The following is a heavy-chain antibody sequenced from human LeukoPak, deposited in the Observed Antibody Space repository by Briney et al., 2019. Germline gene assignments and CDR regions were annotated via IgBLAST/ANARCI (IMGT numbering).Heavy chain of an antibody. Sequence: TGGSLRLSCAASGFTFSSYWMSWVRQAPGKGLEWVANIKQDGSEKYYVDSVKGRFTISRDNAKNSLFLQMNSLRAEDTALYYCARDRGGSYMYLQHWGQGTQVTVSS. CDR1: GFTFSSYW. CDR3: ARDRGGSYMYLQH. D-gene: IGHD1-26*01. J-gene: IGHJ1*01. V-gene: IGHV3-7*03. CDR2: IKQDGSEK.